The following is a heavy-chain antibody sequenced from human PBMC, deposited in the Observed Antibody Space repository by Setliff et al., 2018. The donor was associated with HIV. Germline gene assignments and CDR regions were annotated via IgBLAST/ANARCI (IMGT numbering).Heavy chain of an antibody. J-gene: IGHJ4*01. Sequence: SETLSLTCAVSNGSISRSSYYWGWIRQPPGKGSEWVGSIYYSGSTYYSPSLKSRVTISVETSKRQFFLHLTSVTAADTAVYFCASHYNTGYKIDYWGQGALVTVSS. D-gene: IGHD3-10*01. CDR3: ASHYNTGYKIDY. CDR2: IYYSGST. V-gene: IGHV4-39*01. CDR1: NGSISRSSYY.